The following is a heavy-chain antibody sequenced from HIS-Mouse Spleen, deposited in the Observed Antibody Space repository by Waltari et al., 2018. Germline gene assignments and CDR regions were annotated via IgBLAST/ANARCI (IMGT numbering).Heavy chain of an antibody. CDR3: AREIPYSSSWYDWYFDL. CDR2: IYYSGST. CDR1: GGSISSSSYY. V-gene: IGHV4-39*07. Sequence: QLQLQESGPGLVKPSETLSLTCTVPGGSISSSSYYWGWIRQPPGKGLEWIGSIYYSGSTSSDPSLTCRVTISVDTSKNQFSLRLSSVTAADTAVYYCAREIPYSSSWYDWYFDLWGRGTLVTVSS. D-gene: IGHD6-13*01. J-gene: IGHJ2*01.